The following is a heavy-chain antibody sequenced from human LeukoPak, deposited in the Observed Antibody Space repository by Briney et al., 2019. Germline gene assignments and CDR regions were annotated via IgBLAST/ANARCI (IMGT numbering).Heavy chain of an antibody. D-gene: IGHD3-16*02. Sequence: PGVSLRLSCTTSGFTFGDYAMSWVRQAPGKGLEWLGFIRTKAYGGTPEYAASVKGRFTISRDDFKSSAYLQVNSLKTEDTAVYFCSGTSYVWGSYRSLDFWGQGTLVTVSS. CDR2: IRTKAYGGTP. J-gene: IGHJ4*02. CDR3: SGTSYVWGSYRSLDF. V-gene: IGHV3-49*04. CDR1: GFTFGDYA.